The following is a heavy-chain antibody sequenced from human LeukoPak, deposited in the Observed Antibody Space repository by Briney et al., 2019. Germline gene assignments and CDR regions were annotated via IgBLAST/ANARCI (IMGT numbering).Heavy chain of an antibody. CDR2: IIPIFGTA. CDR3: ARERDDAFDI. V-gene: IGHV1-69*06. J-gene: IGHJ3*02. Sequence: SVRVSSKASGGTFISYAISWVRQAPGQGLEWMGGIIPIFGTANYAQKFQGRVTITADKSTSTPYMELSSLRSEDTAVYYCARERDDAFDIWGQGTMVTVSS. CDR1: GGTFISYA.